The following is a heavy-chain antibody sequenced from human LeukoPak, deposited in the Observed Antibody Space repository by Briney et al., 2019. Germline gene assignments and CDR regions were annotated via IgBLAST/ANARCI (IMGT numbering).Heavy chain of an antibody. CDR2: ISGSGAMT. D-gene: IGHD6-13*01. J-gene: IGHJ5*01. CDR3: AKNGIAGLGDNWFDS. CDR1: GFRFSSYA. Sequence: GGSLRLSCAASGFRFSSYAMNWVRQTPGKGLEWVSRISGSGAMTYYADSVKGRFTISRDNSKNTLFLQVNSLRAEDAAVYYCAKNGIAGLGDNWFDSWGHGTLVTVSS. V-gene: IGHV3-23*01.